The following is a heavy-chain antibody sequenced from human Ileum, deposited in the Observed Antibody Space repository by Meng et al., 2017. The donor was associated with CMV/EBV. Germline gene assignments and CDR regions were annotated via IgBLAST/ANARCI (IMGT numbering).Heavy chain of an antibody. CDR1: GGSLTSSY. J-gene: IGHJ5*02. CDR3: ARAAARGVPVDL. V-gene: IGHV4-4*07. CDR2: IHPTGTT. Sequence: QDTTQILLHPSCTLALTYTVTGGSLTSSYWTWIRQPAGNGLEWIGRIHPTGTTDDNPSLRSRVSMSLDKSKNQFSLKLTSVTAADTAVYYCARAAARGVPVDLWGQGTLVTASS. D-gene: IGHD3-10*01.